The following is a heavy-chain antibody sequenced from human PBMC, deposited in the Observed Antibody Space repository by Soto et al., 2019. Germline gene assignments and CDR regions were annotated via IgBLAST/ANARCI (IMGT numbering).Heavy chain of an antibody. CDR1: GYTFASYA. CDR2: ISAYNGNT. J-gene: IGHJ4*02. Sequence: ASEVSCKASGYTFASYAISWMRQAPGQGLEWMGWISAYNGNTNYAQKLQGRVTMTTDTSTSTAYMELRSLRSDDTAVYYCARDPPPPDYWGQGTLVTVSS. V-gene: IGHV1-18*01. CDR3: ARDPPPPDY.